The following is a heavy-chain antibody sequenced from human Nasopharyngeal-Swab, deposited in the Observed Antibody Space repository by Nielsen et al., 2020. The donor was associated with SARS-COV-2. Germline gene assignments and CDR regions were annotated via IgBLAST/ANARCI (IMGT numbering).Heavy chain of an antibody. D-gene: IGHD6-13*01. V-gene: IGHV1-69*04. CDR1: GGTFSSYA. J-gene: IGHJ4*02. Sequence: SVKVSCKASGGTFSSYAISWVRQAPGQGLEWMGRIIPILGIANYAQKFQGRVTITADKSTSTAYMELSSLRSDDTAVYYCARDGSSSWYEQLDYWGQGTLVTVSS. CDR2: IIPILGIA. CDR3: ARDGSSSWYEQLDY.